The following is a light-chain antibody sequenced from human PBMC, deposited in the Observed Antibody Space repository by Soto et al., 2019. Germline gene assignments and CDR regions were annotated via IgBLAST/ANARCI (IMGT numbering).Light chain of an antibody. CDR2: GAS. V-gene: IGKV3-15*01. CDR3: QQYNNWPPT. J-gene: IGKJ4*01. Sequence: EIVMTQSPATLSVSPGERATLSCRASQSVSSNLAWYQQKPGQAPRLLIYGASTRATGIPARFSGSGSGTEFTLTISSLQSEDFAVYYCQQYNNWPPTFGGGTTGDIK. CDR1: QSVSSN.